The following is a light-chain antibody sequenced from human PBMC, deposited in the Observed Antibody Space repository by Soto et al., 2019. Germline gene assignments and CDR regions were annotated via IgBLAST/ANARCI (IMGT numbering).Light chain of an antibody. Sequence: QSVLTQPPSVSAAAGQTVTISCSGSSSNIGNNYVSWYQQLPGTAPKLLIYENNKRPSGIPDRFSGSRSGTSATLGITGLQTGDEADYYCGTWDSSLSSWVFGGGTKVTVL. V-gene: IGLV1-51*02. J-gene: IGLJ3*02. CDR2: ENN. CDR3: GTWDSSLSSWV. CDR1: SSNIGNNY.